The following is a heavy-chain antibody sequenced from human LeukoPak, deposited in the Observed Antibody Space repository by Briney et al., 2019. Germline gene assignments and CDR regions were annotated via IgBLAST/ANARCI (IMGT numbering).Heavy chain of an antibody. V-gene: IGHV4-4*07. J-gene: IGHJ4*02. CDR3: ARDQYYYDSSGYFRFDY. D-gene: IGHD3-22*01. Sequence: SETLSLTCAVYGGSFSGYYWSWIRQPAGKGLEWIGRIYTSGSTNYNPSLKSRVTMSVDTSKNQFSLKLSSVTAADTAIYYCARDQYYYDSSGYFRFDYWGQGTLVTVSS. CDR1: GGSFSGYY. CDR2: IYTSGST.